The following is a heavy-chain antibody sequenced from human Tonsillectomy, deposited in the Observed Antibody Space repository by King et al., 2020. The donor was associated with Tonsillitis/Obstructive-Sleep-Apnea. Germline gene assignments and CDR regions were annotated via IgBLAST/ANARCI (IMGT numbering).Heavy chain of an antibody. J-gene: IGHJ4*02. CDR1: GFTFSSYW. Sequence: VQLVESGGGLVQPGGSLRLSCAASGFTFSSYWMSLVRQAPGKGLEWVANIKQDGSEKYYLDSVKGRFTISRDNAKNSLYLQMNSLRAEDTAVYYCARDGGTTVTRAPYFDYWGQGTLVTVSS. CDR2: IKQDGSEK. CDR3: ARDGGTTVTRAPYFDY. D-gene: IGHD4-17*01. V-gene: IGHV3-7*04.